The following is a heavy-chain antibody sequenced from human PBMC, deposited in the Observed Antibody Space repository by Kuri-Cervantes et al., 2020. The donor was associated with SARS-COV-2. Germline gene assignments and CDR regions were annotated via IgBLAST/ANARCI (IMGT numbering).Heavy chain of an antibody. J-gene: IGHJ4*02. CDR2: ISSSSSYI. CDR1: GFTVSSNE. V-gene: IGHV3-21*01. D-gene: IGHD3-22*01. CDR3: ARETSGYYYLDFDY. Sequence: GESLKISCAASGFTVSSNEMSWVRQAPGKGLEWVSSISSSSSYIYYADSVKGRFTTSRDNAKNSLYLQMNSLRAEDTAVYYCARETSGYYYLDFDYWGQGTLVTVSS.